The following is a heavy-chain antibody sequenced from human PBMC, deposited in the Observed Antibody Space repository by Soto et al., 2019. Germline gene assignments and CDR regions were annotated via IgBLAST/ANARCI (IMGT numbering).Heavy chain of an antibody. J-gene: IGHJ4*02. CDR2: ISGSGGST. CDR1: GFTFSSYA. V-gene: IGHV3-23*01. Sequence: PGGSLRLSCAASGFTFSSYAMSWVRQAPGKGLEWVSAISGSGGSTYYADSVKGRFTISRDNSKNTLYLQMNSLRAEDTAVYYCAKPVRLLECLLSVNYLDYWGQGTLVTVSS. CDR3: AKPVRLLECLLSVNYLDY. D-gene: IGHD3-3*01.